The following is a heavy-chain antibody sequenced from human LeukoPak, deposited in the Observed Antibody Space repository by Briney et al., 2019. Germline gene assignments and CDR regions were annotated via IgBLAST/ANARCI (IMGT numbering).Heavy chain of an antibody. V-gene: IGHV1-69*13. CDR3: ARGHGDYLYYFDY. J-gene: IGHJ4*02. CDR1: GGTFSSYA. CDR2: IIPIFGTA. Sequence: SVKVSCKASGGTFSSYAICWVRQAPGQGLEWMGGIIPIFGTANYAQKFQGRVTITADESTSTAYMELSSLRSEDTAVYYCARGHGDYLYYFDYWGQGTLVTVSS. D-gene: IGHD4-17*01.